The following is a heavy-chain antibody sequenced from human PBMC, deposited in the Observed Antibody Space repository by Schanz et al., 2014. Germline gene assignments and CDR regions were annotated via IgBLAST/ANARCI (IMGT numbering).Heavy chain of an antibody. V-gene: IGHV3-23*01. D-gene: IGHD3-10*01. Sequence: EVQLLESGGGLVQPGGSLRLSCAASGFTFSSYAMSWVRQAPGKGLEWVSAISGSGGSTYYADSVKGRFTISRDNSKNAVYLQMNSLQTEDPAVYYCTADLWFGAVWGVWWGQGTLVTVSS. J-gene: IGHJ4*02. CDR1: GFTFSSYA. CDR3: TADLWFGAVWGVW. CDR2: ISGSGGST.